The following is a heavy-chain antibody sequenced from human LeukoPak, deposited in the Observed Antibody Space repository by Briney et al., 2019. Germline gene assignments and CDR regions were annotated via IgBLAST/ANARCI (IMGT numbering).Heavy chain of an antibody. CDR2: INPSGGIT. Sequence: ASVKVSCKASGYTFSSYYMHWVRQAPGQGLEWMGIINPSGGITKHAQKFQGRFTMTRDTATATFYMEMSSLRSEDTAVYYCARLETLGSSIGDYWGQGTLVTVSS. J-gene: IGHJ4*02. CDR1: GYTFSSYY. D-gene: IGHD6-6*01. V-gene: IGHV1-46*01. CDR3: ARLETLGSSIGDY.